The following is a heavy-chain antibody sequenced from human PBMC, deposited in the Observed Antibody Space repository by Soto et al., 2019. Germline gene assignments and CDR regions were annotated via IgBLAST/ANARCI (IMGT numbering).Heavy chain of an antibody. Sequence: SETLSLTCTVSGGSISSSSYYWGWIRQPPGKGLEWIGSIYYSGSTYYNTSLKSRVTISVDTSKNQFSLKLSSVTAAVTALYYFARGVDCTNGVCYTGFVDYWGQGTLVTVSS. D-gene: IGHD2-8*01. J-gene: IGHJ4*02. CDR3: ARGVDCTNGVCYTGFVDY. V-gene: IGHV4-39*01. CDR1: GGSISSSSYY. CDR2: IYYSGST.